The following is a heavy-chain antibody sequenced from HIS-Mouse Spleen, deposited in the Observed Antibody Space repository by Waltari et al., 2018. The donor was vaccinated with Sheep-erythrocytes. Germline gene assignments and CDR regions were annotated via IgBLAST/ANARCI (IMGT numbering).Heavy chain of an antibody. CDR1: GCTFSSYA. CDR2: IIPILGIA. D-gene: IGHD1-26*01. J-gene: IGHJ4*02. V-gene: IGHV1-69*04. Sequence: QVQLVQSGAAVTKPGSSGKVSCKASGCTFSSYAILWVRQAPGQGLEWMGRIIPILGIANYAQKFQGRVTITADKSTSTAYMELSSLRSEDTAVYYCAQTGATTPHFDYWGQGTLVTVSS. CDR3: AQTGATTPHFDY.